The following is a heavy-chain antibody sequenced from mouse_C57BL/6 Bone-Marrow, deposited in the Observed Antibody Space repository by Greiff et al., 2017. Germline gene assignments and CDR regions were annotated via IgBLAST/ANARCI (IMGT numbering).Heavy chain of an antibody. CDR2: ISDGGSYT. CDR1: GFTFSSYA. V-gene: IGHV5-4*01. J-gene: IGHJ2*01. CDR3: ARVSFPDY. Sequence: EVQLVESGGGLVKPGGSLKLSCAASGFTFSSYAMSWVRQTPEKRLEWVATISDGGSYTYYPDNVKGRFTISRDNAKNNLYLQMSHLKSEDTAMYYCARVSFPDYWGQGTTLTVSS.